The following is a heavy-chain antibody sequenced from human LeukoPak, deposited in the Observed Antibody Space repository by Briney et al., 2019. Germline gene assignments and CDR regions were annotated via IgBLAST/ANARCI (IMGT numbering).Heavy chain of an antibody. Sequence: GGSLRLSCAASGFTFSSYWMHWVRQAPGKGLVWVSRINSDGSSARYADSVKGRFTISRDNAKNSLYLQMNSLRDEDTAVYYCAREMVLAATIVFDYWGQGTLVTVSS. J-gene: IGHJ4*02. CDR2: INSDGSSA. CDR3: AREMVLAATIVFDY. CDR1: GFTFSSYW. D-gene: IGHD4/OR15-4a*01. V-gene: IGHV3-74*01.